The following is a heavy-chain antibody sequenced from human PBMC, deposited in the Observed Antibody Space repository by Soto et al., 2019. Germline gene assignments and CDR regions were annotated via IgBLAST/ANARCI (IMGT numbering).Heavy chain of an antibody. CDR2: ISSSGSYI. CDR1: GFTFSSYT. Sequence: EVQLVESGGGLVKPGGSLRLSCEASGFTFSSYTMNWVRQAPGKGLEWVSSISSSGSYIYYADSAKGRFTISRDNAKNSLYLQTNSLRAEDTAVYYCARDEDGRGNYYYYGMDVGGQGATVTVSS. J-gene: IGHJ6*02. CDR3: ARDEDGRGNYYYYGMDV. V-gene: IGHV3-21*01.